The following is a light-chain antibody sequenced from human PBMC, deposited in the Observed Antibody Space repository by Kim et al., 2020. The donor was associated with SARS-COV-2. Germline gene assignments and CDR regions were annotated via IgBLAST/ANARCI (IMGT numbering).Light chain of an antibody. CDR1: GDAVTSGHS. J-gene: IGLJ3*02. Sequence: PGVTVTLTCNCTGDAVTSGHSPVWFQQKAGQAPRTLRYGTSNRLSWIPARFSGSLIGGNAALSLSGAQPDDEAEYFCLLTFPRRWVFGGGTKLTVL. CDR2: GTS. V-gene: IGLV7-46*01. CDR3: LLTFPRRWV.